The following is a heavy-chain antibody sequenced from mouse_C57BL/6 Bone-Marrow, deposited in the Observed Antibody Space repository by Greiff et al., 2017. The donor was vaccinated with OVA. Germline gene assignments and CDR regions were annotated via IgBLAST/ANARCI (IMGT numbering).Heavy chain of an antibody. CDR2: IGPGSGST. CDR3: ARFITTVVEDY. V-gene: IGHV1-77*01. CDR1: GYTFTDYY. D-gene: IGHD1-1*01. J-gene: IGHJ2*01. Sequence: VQLQQSGAELVKPGASVKISCKASGYTFTDYYINRVKQRPGQGLEWIGKIGPGSGSTYYNEKFKGQATLTADKSSSTAYMQLSSLTSEDSAVYFCARFITTVVEDYWGQGTTLTVSS.